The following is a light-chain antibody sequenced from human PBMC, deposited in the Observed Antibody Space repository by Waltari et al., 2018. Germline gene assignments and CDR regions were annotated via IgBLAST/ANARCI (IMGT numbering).Light chain of an antibody. Sequence: EVLMTQSPATLSVSPGERATLSCRASQSISRNLAWYQQKPGQAPRLLIYGASTRAPGIPARFSGSGSGTEFTLSISSVQSEDFGVYYCQQYNNWRTFVQGTKLEI. CDR2: GAS. CDR1: QSISRN. J-gene: IGKJ2*01. CDR3: QQYNNWRT. V-gene: IGKV3D-15*01.